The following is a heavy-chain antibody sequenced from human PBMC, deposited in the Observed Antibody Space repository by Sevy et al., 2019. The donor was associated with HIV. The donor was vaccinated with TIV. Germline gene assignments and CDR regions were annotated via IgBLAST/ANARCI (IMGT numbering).Heavy chain of an antibody. CDR1: GFTFSSYS. D-gene: IGHD1-26*01. Sequence: GGSLRLSCAASGFTFSSYSMNWVRQAPGKGLEWVSSISSSSSYIYYADSVKGRFTISRDNAKNSLYLQMNSLRAEDTAVYYCARGAGSSNWFDPWGLGTLVTVSS. CDR2: ISSSSSYI. V-gene: IGHV3-21*01. CDR3: ARGAGSSNWFDP. J-gene: IGHJ5*02.